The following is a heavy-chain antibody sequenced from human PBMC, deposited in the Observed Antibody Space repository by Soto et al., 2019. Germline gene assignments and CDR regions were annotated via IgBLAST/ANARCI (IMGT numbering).Heavy chain of an antibody. D-gene: IGHD3-22*01. J-gene: IGHJ4*02. V-gene: IGHV3-23*01. CDR3: SKDLDIVVVADLDY. Sequence: EVQLLESGGGLVQPGGSLRLSCAASGFTFTNYAMTWVRQPPGKGLEWVSAISGSGDSTYYADSVKGRFTISRDNSKNSVFLQLNSLRVEDAAVYYCSKDLDIVVVADLDYWGQGIGVTVSS. CDR2: ISGSGDST. CDR1: GFTFTNYA.